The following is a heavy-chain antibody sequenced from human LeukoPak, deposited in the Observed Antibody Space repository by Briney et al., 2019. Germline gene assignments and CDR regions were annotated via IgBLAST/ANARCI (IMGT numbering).Heavy chain of an antibody. J-gene: IGHJ3*02. D-gene: IGHD3-22*01. V-gene: IGHV3-7*03. Sequence: GGSLRLSCAASGFTFSSYWMSWVRQAPGTGLEWVANIKQDGSEKYYVDCVKGRFTISRDNAKNSLYLQMNSLRAEDSAVYYCARVGTEGRITMIVVPRPRDAFDIWGQGTMVTVSS. CDR1: GFTFSSYW. CDR3: ARVGTEGRITMIVVPRPRDAFDI. CDR2: IKQDGSEK.